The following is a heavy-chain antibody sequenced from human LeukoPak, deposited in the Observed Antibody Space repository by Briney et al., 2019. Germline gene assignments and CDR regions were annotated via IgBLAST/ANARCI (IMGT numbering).Heavy chain of an antibody. J-gene: IGHJ5*02. CDR2: INHSGST. D-gene: IGHD7-27*01. Sequence: SETLSLTCAVYGGSFSGYYWSWIRQPPGKGLEWIGEINHSGSTNYNPSLKSRVTMSVHTSKNQFSLELSSVTAADTAVYYCVRDPWGRNWFDPWGQGTLVTVSS. CDR3: VRDPWGRNWFDP. CDR1: GGSFSGYY. V-gene: IGHV4-34*01.